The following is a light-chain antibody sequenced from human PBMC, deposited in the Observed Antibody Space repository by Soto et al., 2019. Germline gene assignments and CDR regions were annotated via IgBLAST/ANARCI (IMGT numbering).Light chain of an antibody. J-gene: IGLJ1*01. CDR3: SSYTSSSTHNYV. CDR2: EVS. V-gene: IGLV2-14*01. CDR1: SSDVGGYNY. Sequence: QSALTQPASVSGSPERSITISCTGTSSDVGGYNYVSWYQQHPGKAPKLMIYEVSNRPSGVSNRFSGSKSGNTASLTISGLQAEDEADYYCSSYTSSSTHNYVFGTGTKVTVL.